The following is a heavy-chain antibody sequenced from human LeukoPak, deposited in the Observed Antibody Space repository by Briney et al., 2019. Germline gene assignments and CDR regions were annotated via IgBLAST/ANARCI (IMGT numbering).Heavy chain of an antibody. CDR1: GFTASTNY. J-gene: IGHJ4*02. CDR3: AKPGDGCSGGSCYYFDY. Sequence: PGGSLRLSCAASGFTASTNYMSWVRQAPGKGLEWVSVIYSGGSTYYADSVKGRFTISRDISKNTLYLQMNSLRGEDTAVYYCAKPGDGCSGGSCYYFDYWGQGTLVTVSS. V-gene: IGHV3-53*01. CDR2: IYSGGST. D-gene: IGHD2-15*01.